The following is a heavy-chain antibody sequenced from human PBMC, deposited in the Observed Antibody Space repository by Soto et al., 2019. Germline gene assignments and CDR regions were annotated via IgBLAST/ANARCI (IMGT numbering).Heavy chain of an antibody. V-gene: IGHV3-21*01. CDR1: GFTLSIYS. J-gene: IGHJ4*02. CDR3: ARDLGVALATLTLDF. CDR2: ITTSSSFR. D-gene: IGHD2-15*01. Sequence: PGGSLRLSCAASGFTLSIYSMNWVRQAPGKGLEWVADITTSSSFRFYSDSVKGRFTISRDDAKNSIYLQMNSLRAEDTGVYYCARDLGVALATLTLDFWGRGTLVTVSS.